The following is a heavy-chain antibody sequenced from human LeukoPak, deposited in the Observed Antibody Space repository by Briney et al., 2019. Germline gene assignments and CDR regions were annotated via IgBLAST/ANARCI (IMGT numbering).Heavy chain of an antibody. D-gene: IGHD6-6*01. Sequence: GGSLRLSCTASGFTFGDYAMSWFRQAPGKGLEWVSSISSSSSYIYYADSVKGRFTISRDNTKNSLYLQMNSLRAEDTAVYYCARARLEQLEIIDAFDIWGQGTMVTVSS. CDR1: GFTFGDYA. V-gene: IGHV3-21*01. CDR2: ISSSSSYI. CDR3: ARARLEQLEIIDAFDI. J-gene: IGHJ3*02.